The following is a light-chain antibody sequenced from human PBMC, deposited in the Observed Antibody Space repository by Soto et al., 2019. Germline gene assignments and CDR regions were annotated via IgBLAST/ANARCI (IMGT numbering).Light chain of an antibody. Sequence: QAVVTQEPSLTVSPGGTVTLTCGSSTGPVTSGHYPYWFQQKPGQAPRTLIYDTSNKHSWTPARFSGSLLGGKPALTLSGAQREDEAEYFCLLSYGGARRVFGGGTKLTVL. CDR1: TGPVTSGHY. V-gene: IGLV7-46*01. CDR2: DTS. J-gene: IGLJ2*01. CDR3: LLSYGGARRV.